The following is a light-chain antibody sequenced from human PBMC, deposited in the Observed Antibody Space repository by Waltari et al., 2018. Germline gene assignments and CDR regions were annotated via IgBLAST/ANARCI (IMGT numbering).Light chain of an antibody. CDR3: LQRSLWPWT. CDR2: DAS. CDR1: QTVSTY. V-gene: IGKV3-11*01. Sequence: IVLTQYPATLSLSPGERATLPCRASQTVSTYLAWFQQKPGQAPRLLIYDASNRAPGIPARFSGSGSGTDFSLTISSLEPEDFAVYYCLQRSLWPWTFGQGTKVAVK. J-gene: IGKJ1*01.